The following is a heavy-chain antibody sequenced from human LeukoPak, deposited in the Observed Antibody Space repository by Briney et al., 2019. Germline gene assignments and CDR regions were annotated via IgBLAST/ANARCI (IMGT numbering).Heavy chain of an antibody. D-gene: IGHD3-3*01. CDR1: GFPFSTYS. CDR3: AGGQGFLIDY. CDR2: IKQDGSAK. J-gene: IGHJ4*02. Sequence: GGSLRLSCAASGFPFSTYSMHWVRQAPGKGLEWVANIKQDGSAKYYVDSVKGRLTISRDNAKSLLYLQMNSLRAEDAAVYYCAGGQGFLIDYWGQGTLVTVSS. V-gene: IGHV3-7*01.